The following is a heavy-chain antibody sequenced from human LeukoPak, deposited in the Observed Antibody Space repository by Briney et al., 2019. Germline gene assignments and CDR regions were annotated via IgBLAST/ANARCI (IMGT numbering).Heavy chain of an antibody. CDR1: GVSISSYY. CDR3: ARASMGATRGTFDY. Sequence: SETLSLTCTVSGVSISSYYWSWIRQPPGKGLEWIGYIYYSGSTNYNPSLKSRVTISVDTSKNQFSLKLSSVTAADTAVYYCARASMGATRGTFDYWGQGTLVTVSS. CDR2: IYYSGST. D-gene: IGHD1-26*01. V-gene: IGHV4-59*01. J-gene: IGHJ4*02.